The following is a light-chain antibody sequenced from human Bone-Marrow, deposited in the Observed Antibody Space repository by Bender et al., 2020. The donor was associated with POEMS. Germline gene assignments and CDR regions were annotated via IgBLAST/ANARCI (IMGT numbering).Light chain of an antibody. Sequence: SSELTQPPSVSVSPGQTASITCSGDVLTKRYGFWYQQKPGQSPVLVISHDAKRPSGIPERFSGSNSGSTATLTISETQAIDEADYYCQTWDGSTVVFGGGTKLTVL. CDR2: HDA. CDR3: QTWDGSTVV. CDR1: VLTKRY. J-gene: IGLJ2*01. V-gene: IGLV3-1*01.